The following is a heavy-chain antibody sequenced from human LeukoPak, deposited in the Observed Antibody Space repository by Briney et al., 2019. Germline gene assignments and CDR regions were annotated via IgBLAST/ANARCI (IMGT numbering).Heavy chain of an antibody. V-gene: IGHV4-39*01. CDR2: ISNSGST. CDR3: ARHQSYGPASYSRLPDF. CDR1: GGSISRSPYY. Sequence: PSESLSLTCTVSGGSISRSPYYWGWIRQPPGKGLEWIGGISNSGSTYYNPSLKSRLTISVDTSKNYFSLKVSSVTAADTAVYYCARHQSYGPASYSRLPDFWGQGTLVTVSP. D-gene: IGHD3-10*01. J-gene: IGHJ4*02.